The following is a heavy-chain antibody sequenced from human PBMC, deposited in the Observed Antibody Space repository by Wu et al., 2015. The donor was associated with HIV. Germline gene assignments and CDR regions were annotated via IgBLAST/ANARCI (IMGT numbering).Heavy chain of an antibody. D-gene: IGHD6-13*01. J-gene: IGHJ5*02. CDR3: ARDCRIAEPDPQTDWFDP. CDR2: ISAYNGNT. V-gene: IGHV1-18*01. CDR1: GYTFTSYG. Sequence: QVQLVQSGAEVKKPGASVKVSCKASGYTFTSYGISWVRQAPGQGLEWMGWISAYNGNTNYAQKLQGRVTMTTDTSTSTAYMELRSLRSDDTAVYYCARDCRIAEPDPQTDWFDPWGQGTLVTVSS.